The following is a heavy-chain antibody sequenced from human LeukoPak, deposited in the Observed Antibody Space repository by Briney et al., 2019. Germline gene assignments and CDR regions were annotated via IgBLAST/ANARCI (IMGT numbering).Heavy chain of an antibody. CDR1: GYTFTSYG. V-gene: IGHV1-18*01. D-gene: IGHD2-2*01. Sequence: ASVKVSCKASGYTFTSYGISWVRQAPGQGLEWMGWISAYNGNTNYAQKLQGRVTMTTDTSTSTAYMELRSLRSEDTAVYYCATDRASKYQFHWGQGTLVTVSS. CDR2: ISAYNGNT. CDR3: ATDRASKYQFH. J-gene: IGHJ4*02.